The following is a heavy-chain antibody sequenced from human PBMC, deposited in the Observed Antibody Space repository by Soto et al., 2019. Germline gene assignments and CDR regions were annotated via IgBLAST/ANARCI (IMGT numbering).Heavy chain of an antibody. J-gene: IGHJ4*02. CDR2: ISYDGSNK. Sequence: GGSLRLSCAASGFTFSSYGVHWVRQAPGKGLEWVAIISYDGSNKYYADSVKGRFTISRDNSKNTLYLQMNSLRAEDTAVYYCAKDLSSSDLDYWGQGTLVTVSS. V-gene: IGHV3-30*18. CDR1: GFTFSSYG. D-gene: IGHD6-6*01. CDR3: AKDLSSSDLDY.